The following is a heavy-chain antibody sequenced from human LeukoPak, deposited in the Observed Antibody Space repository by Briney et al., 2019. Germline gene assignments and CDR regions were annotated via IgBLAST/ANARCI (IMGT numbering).Heavy chain of an antibody. CDR2: ITRNSYI. J-gene: IGHJ4*02. D-gene: IGHD1-20*01. V-gene: IGHV3-21*01. Sequence: GESLRLSCAASGFTFSTYSMNWVRQAPGKGLEWVSSITRNSYIYYADSVKGRFTISRDNAKNSLYLQMNSLRAEDTAVYYCARVGYNWNDVRDYWGQGTLVTVSS. CDR3: ARVGYNWNDVRDY. CDR1: GFTFSTYS.